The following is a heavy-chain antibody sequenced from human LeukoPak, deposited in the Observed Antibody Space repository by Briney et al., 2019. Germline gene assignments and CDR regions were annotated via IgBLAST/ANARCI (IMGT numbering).Heavy chain of an antibody. CDR2: ISSSSSYI. CDR1: GFTFSSYS. V-gene: IGHV3-21*01. J-gene: IGHJ3*02. Sequence: GGSLRLSCAASGFTFSSYSMNWVRQAPGKGLEWVSSISSSSSYIYYADSVKGRFPISRDNAKNSLYLQMNSLRAEDTAVYYWEREAKTVGVGIGDDVLNIWAKGKLVTVFS. D-gene: IGHD2/OR15-2a*01. CDR3: EREAKTVGVGIGDDVLNI.